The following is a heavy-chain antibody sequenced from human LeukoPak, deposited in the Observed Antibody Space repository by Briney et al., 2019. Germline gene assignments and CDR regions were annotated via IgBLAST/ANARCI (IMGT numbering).Heavy chain of an antibody. V-gene: IGHV3-30*02. J-gene: IGHJ4*02. CDR3: AKDRPDAYFDS. Sequence: PGGSLRLSCAASGFTFSSYWMSWVRQAPGKGLEWVAFIRSDGSVKYYADSVKGRFTISRDNSRDTLYLQMNSLRAEDTAVYYCAKDRPDAYFDSWGQGTLVTVSS. CDR1: GFTFSSYW. CDR2: IRSDGSVK.